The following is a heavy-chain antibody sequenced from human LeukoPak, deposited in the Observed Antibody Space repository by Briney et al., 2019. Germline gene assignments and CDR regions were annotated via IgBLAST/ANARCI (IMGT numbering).Heavy chain of an antibody. CDR2: ISTSSSTI. CDR3: ARRGYTSAWDY. D-gene: IGHD6-19*01. CDR1: GFTFSSYA. Sequence: GGSLRLSCAASGFTFSSYAMSWVRQAPGKGLEWVSYISTSSSTIYYADSVKGRFTISRDNVENSLYLQMHSLRAEDTAVYFCARRGYTSAWDYWGQGTLVTVSS. V-gene: IGHV3-48*01. J-gene: IGHJ4*02.